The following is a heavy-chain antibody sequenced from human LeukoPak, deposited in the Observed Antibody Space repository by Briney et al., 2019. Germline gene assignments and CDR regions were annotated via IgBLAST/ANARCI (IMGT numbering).Heavy chain of an antibody. CDR1: GFTFDDYA. J-gene: IGHJ4*02. Sequence: GGSLRLSCAASGFTFDDYAMHWVRQAPGKGLEWVSGISWNSGSIGYADSVKGRFTISRGNAKNSLYLQMDSLRAEDTALYYCAKGHYYDSSGYTFFDYWGQGTLVTVSS. V-gene: IGHV3-9*01. CDR3: AKGHYYDSSGYTFFDY. CDR2: ISWNSGSI. D-gene: IGHD3-22*01.